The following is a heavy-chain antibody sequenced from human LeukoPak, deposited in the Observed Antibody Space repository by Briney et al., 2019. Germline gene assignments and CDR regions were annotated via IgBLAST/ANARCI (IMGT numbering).Heavy chain of an antibody. V-gene: IGHV1-2*02. CDR3: ARGPIRGDAFDI. CDR2: INPNSGGT. CDR1: GYTFTGYY. Sequence: ASVKVSCKASGYTFTGYYMHWVRQAPGQGLKWMGWINPNSGGTNYAQKFQGRVTMTRDTSISTAYMELSRLRSDDTAVYYCARGPIRGDAFDIWGQGTMVTVSS. D-gene: IGHD3-10*01. J-gene: IGHJ3*02.